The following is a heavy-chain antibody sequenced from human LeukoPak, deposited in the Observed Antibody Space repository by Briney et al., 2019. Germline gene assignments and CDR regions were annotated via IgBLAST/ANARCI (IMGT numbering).Heavy chain of an antibody. J-gene: IGHJ5*02. CDR1: GFTFSSYT. CDR3: AKSIDSSSWYGWFDP. V-gene: IGHV3-23*01. Sequence: PGGSLRLSCAASGFTFSSYTMSWVRQAPGKGLEWVSAISGSGGSTYYADSVKGRFTISRDNSKNTLYLQMNSLRAEDTAVYYCAKSIDSSSWYGWFDPRGQGTLVTVSS. D-gene: IGHD6-13*01. CDR2: ISGSGGST.